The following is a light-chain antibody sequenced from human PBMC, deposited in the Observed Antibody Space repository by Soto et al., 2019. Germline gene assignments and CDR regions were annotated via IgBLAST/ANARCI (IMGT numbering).Light chain of an antibody. J-gene: IGKJ1*01. CDR1: ESIYSW. Sequence: IQMTQSPPTLSASVGDTVTITCRSSESIYSWLAWYKQKPGKAPQLLIYKTSTLQGGVPSRFSGSGSGAEYALTISSLQPDDFANSDFQEYNTNSRTFGQGTRVENK. V-gene: IGKV1-5*03. CDR2: KTS. CDR3: QEYNTNSRT.